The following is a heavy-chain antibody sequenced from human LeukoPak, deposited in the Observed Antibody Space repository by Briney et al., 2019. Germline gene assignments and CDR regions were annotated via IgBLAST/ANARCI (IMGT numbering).Heavy chain of an antibody. CDR1: GGSFSGYY. J-gene: IGHJ4*02. CDR3: ASRRKMATIYY. D-gene: IGHD5-24*01. Sequence: PSETLSLTCAVYGGSFSGYYWSWIRQPPGKGLEWIGEINHSGSTNYNPSLKSRVTISVDTSKNQFSLKLSSVTAADTAVYYCASRRKMATIYYWGQGTLVTVSS. V-gene: IGHV4-34*01. CDR2: INHSGST.